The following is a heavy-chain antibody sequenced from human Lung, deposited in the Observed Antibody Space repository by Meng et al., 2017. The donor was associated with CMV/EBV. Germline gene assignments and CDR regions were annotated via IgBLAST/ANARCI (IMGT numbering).Heavy chain of an antibody. V-gene: IGHV1-24*01. J-gene: IGHJ3*02. CDR1: GDTPSEVS. CDR3: ATGKYCGATSCEGSDTFES. Sequence: SXXVIXXVSGDTPSEVSRHWVRQAPGKGLEWMGGFDVENDEIIYAQKFQGRVTMTEDTSRDTAYMELSSLRSEDTAVYYCATGKYCGATSCEGSDTFESWXQGTMVTVSS. D-gene: IGHD2-2*01. CDR2: FDVENDEI.